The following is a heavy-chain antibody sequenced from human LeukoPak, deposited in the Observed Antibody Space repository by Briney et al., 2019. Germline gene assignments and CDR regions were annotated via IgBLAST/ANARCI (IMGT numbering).Heavy chain of an antibody. CDR1: GGSISSGGYY. J-gene: IGHJ3*02. CDR3: ARDNTYYYDSSGYLDAFDI. D-gene: IGHD3-22*01. Sequence: SQTLSLTCTVSGGSISSGGYYWSWIRQPPGKGLEWIGYIYHSGSTYYNPSLKSRVTISVDRSKNQFSLKLSSVTAADTAVYYCARDNTYYYDSSGYLDAFDIWGQGTMVTVSS. V-gene: IGHV4-30-2*01. CDR2: IYHSGST.